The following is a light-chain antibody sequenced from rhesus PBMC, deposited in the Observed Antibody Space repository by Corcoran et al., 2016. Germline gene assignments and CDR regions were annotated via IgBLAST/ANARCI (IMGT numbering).Light chain of an antibody. CDR2: YAS. Sequence: DIQMTQSPSFLSASVGDTVTITCRASQGIRKYLAWYQQKPGKAPKPLINYASNLESGCPARFSGSGSRTDFTLTIARLQPGDFAISYCPQHYSCPPCFGQVTKVGIK. CDR3: PQHYSCPPC. J-gene: IGKJ2*01. CDR1: QGIRKY. V-gene: IGKV1S14*01.